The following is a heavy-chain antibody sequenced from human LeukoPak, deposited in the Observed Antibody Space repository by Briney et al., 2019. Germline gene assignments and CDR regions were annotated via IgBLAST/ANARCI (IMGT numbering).Heavy chain of an antibody. CDR1: GFTFSSYG. V-gene: IGHV3-21*01. CDR3: ARDDYDSSALGNWFDP. D-gene: IGHD3-22*01. J-gene: IGHJ5*02. Sequence: PGGSLRLSCAASGFTFSSYGMHWVRQAPGKGLEWVSSITSSSSYKYYADSVKGRFTISRDNAKKSLYLQMNSLRAEDTAVYYCARDDYDSSALGNWFDPWGQGTLVTVSS. CDR2: ITSSSSYK.